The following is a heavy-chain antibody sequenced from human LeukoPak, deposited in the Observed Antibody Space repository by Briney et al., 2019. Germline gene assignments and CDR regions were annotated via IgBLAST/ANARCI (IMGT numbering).Heavy chain of an antibody. J-gene: IGHJ4*02. CDR1: GGSISSYL. CDR3: ARGQYSGSCFDN. D-gene: IGHD1-26*01. CDR2: IYYSGST. Sequence: SETLSLTCTVSGGSISSYLWSWTRQPPGKGLEWIGYIYYSGSTNYNPSLKSRVTILVDTSKNQFSLKVSSVTAADTAVYYCARGQYSGSCFDNWGQGSLVTVSS. V-gene: IGHV4-59*01.